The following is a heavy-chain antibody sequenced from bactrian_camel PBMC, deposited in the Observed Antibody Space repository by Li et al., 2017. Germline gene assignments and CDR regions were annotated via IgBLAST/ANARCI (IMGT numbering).Heavy chain of an antibody. V-gene: IGHV3S42*01. CDR3: TTGYGRYGLHGLSDGP. CDR2: IAYDGWVS. CDR1: GFQFGDYP. D-gene: IGHD3*01. J-gene: IGHJ4*01. Sequence: DVQLVESGGGQVQPGGSLRLSCIASGFQFGDYPMSWVRQGPGKDLEWLAQIAYDGWVSRYNDPARGRFTISRDNAKNTLYLQMNSLKPEDTAMYYCTTGYGRYGLHGLSDGPRGQGTQVTVS.